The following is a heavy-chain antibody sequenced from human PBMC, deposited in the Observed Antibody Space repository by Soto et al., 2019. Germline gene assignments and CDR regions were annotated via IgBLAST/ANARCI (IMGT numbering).Heavy chain of an antibody. J-gene: IGHJ4*02. Sequence: SETLSLTCTDSGGSISSYSWSWIRQPPGKGLEWIGYIYYRGSTNDTPPLKSRVTISVDTAKTQFSRKLSSVTAADTAVYYWARGVAVAGFAADFDYWGQGTRVTVSS. V-gene: IGHV4-59*01. CDR1: GGSISSYS. CDR2: IYYRGST. CDR3: ARGVAVAGFAADFDY. D-gene: IGHD6-19*01.